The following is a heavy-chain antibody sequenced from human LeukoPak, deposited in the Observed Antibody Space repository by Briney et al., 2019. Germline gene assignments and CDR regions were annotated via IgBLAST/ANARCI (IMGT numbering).Heavy chain of an antibody. CDR2: IGGSGAGT. D-gene: IGHD3-22*01. J-gene: IGHJ4*02. Sequence: PGGSLRLSCAASGFTFSSSAMSWVRQAPGKGLEWVSGIGGSGAGTYYAVSVKGRFTISRDNSKNTLYLQMNSLRAEDTAVYYCAKGKYYYETSGYLIDYWGQGTLVTVSS. CDR1: GFTFSSSA. V-gene: IGHV3-23*01. CDR3: AKGKYYYETSGYLIDY.